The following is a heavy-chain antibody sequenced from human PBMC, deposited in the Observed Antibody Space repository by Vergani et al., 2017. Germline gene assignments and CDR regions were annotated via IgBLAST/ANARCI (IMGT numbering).Heavy chain of an antibody. Sequence: EVQLLESGGGLVQPGGSLRLSCAASGFTFSIYAMSWVRQAPGKGLEWVSAISGSGGSTDYADSVKGRFTISRENSKKTLYLQMNSRRAEDTAVYYCAKETTIVGVADAFDIWGQGTMVTVS. CDR3: AKETTIVGVADAFDI. D-gene: IGHD3-3*01. CDR2: ISGSGGST. CDR1: GFTFSIYA. V-gene: IGHV3-23*01. J-gene: IGHJ3*02.